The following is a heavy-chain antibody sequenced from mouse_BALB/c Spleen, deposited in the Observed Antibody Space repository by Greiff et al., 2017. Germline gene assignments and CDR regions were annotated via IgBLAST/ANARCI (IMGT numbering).Heavy chain of an antibody. CDR2: INPYNDGT. CDR3: ARPTTVVSFDFDY. D-gene: IGHD1-1*01. Sequence: VQLQQSGPELVKPGASVKMSCKASGYTFTSYVMHWVKQKPGQGLEWIGYINPYNDGTKYNEKFKGKATLTSDKSSSTAYMELSSLTSEDSAVYFCARPTTVVSFDFDYWGQGTTLTVSS. CDR1: GYTFTSYV. V-gene: IGHV1-14*01. J-gene: IGHJ2*01.